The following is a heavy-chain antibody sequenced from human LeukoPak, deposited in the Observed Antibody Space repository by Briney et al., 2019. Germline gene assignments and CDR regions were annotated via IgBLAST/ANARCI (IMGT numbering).Heavy chain of an antibody. Sequence: SETLSLTCTVSGGSVSSYYWTWIRQPPGKGLEWIGYIYYSGTTNCNPSLKSRVTISVDTSKNQFSLRLSSVTAADTAVYYCARAVWGGTYYFDYWGPGTLVTVSS. CDR2: IYYSGTT. CDR1: GGSVSSYY. CDR3: ARAVWGGTYYFDY. J-gene: IGHJ4*02. V-gene: IGHV4-59*02. D-gene: IGHD1-26*01.